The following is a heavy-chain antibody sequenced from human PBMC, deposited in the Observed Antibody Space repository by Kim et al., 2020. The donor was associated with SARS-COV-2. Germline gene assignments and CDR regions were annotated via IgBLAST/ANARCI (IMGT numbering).Heavy chain of an antibody. Sequence: SGKTNYNPSLKSRVTISIAKSKTQFSLKVSSVTAADTAVYYCARRGGLDVWGHGTTVTVSS. J-gene: IGHJ6*02. V-gene: IGHV4-4*09. CDR2: SGKT. CDR3: ARRGGLDV.